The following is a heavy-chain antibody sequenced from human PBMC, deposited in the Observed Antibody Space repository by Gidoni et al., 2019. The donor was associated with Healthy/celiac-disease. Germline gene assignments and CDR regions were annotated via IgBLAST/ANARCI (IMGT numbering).Heavy chain of an antibody. CDR2: ISYDGSNK. D-gene: IGHD2-2*01. Sequence: QVQLVESGGGVVQPGRSLRLPGAASGFTFIRYAMPWVRQAPGKGLEGVAVISYDGSNKYYADSVKGRFTISRDNSKNTLYLQMNSLRAEDTAVYYCARGNCSSTSCYDPVDYWGQGTLVTVSS. V-gene: IGHV3-30-3*01. CDR1: GFTFIRYA. J-gene: IGHJ4*02. CDR3: ARGNCSSTSCYDPVDY.